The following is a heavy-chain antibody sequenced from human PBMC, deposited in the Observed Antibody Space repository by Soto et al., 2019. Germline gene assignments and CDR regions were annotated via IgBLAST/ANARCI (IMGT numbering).Heavy chain of an antibody. D-gene: IGHD5-12*01. J-gene: IGHJ4*02. V-gene: IGHV4-34*01. CDR3: ARLRPFDY. Sequence: SETLSLTCAVYGGSFSGYYWSWIRQPPGKGLEWIGEINHSGSTNYNPSLKSRVTISVDTSKNQFSLKLSSVTAADTAVYYCARLRPFDYWGQGTLVTVS. CDR1: GGSFSGYY. CDR2: INHSGST.